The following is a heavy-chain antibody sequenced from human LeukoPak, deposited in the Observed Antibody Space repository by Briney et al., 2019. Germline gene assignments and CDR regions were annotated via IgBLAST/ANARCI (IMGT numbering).Heavy chain of an antibody. CDR2: ISGSGGST. V-gene: IGHV3-23*01. D-gene: IGHD3-22*01. CDR3: AKQASAITMLDTVGAFDI. CDR1: GFTFSSYA. J-gene: IGHJ3*02. Sequence: PGGSLRLSCAASGFTFSSYAMSWVRQAPGKGLEWVSAISGSGGSTYYADSVKGRFTISRDNSKNTLYLQMNSLRAEDTAVYYCAKQASAITMLDTVGAFDIWGQGTMVTVSS.